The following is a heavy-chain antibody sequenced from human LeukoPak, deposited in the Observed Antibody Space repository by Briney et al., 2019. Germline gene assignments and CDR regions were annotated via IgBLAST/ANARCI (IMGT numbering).Heavy chain of an antibody. D-gene: IGHD3-10*01. CDR3: ARDNGGWFDS. Sequence: GGSLRLSCVASEFIFSDYWMSWVRQAPGKGLEWVANIKQGGREENYVGSVKGRFAISRDDAKSTLYLKMDSLSGDDTAVYYCARDNGGWFDSWGRGTLVTVSS. V-gene: IGHV3-7*03. CDR1: EFIFSDYW. J-gene: IGHJ5*01. CDR2: IKQGGREE.